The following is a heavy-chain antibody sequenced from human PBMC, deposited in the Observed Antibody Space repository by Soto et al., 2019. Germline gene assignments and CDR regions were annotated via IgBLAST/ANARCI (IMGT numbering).Heavy chain of an antibody. Sequence: SETLSLTCTVSGGSVSSGSYYWSWIRQPPGKGLEWIGYIYYSGSTNYNPSLKSRVTISVDTSKNQFSLKLSSVTAADTAVYYCARDRSWSDYYYGMDVWGQGTTVTVSS. J-gene: IGHJ6*02. CDR2: IYYSGST. CDR3: ARDRSWSDYYYGMDV. V-gene: IGHV4-61*01. CDR1: GGSVSSGSYY. D-gene: IGHD6-13*01.